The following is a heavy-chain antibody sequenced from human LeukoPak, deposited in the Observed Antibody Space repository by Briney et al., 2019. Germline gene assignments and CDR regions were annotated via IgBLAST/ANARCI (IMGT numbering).Heavy chain of an antibody. CDR1: GGAISSYY. Sequence: PSETLSLTCAVSGGAISSYYWSWIRQPPGKGLEWIGYINHSGSTNYNPSLKSRVTISVDTSKKQFSLNLTSVTAADTAVYYCARAYLLRYFDLDVWGQGTTVTVSS. V-gene: IGHV4-59*08. J-gene: IGHJ6*02. CDR2: INHSGST. D-gene: IGHD3-9*01. CDR3: ARAYLLRYFDLDV.